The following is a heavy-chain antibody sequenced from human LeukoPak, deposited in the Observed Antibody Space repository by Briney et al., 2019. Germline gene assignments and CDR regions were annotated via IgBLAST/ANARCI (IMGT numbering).Heavy chain of an antibody. J-gene: IGHJ4*02. CDR1: GGSFSGYY. CDR3: ARGGGYSYGFGIVATPRPRAYYFDY. D-gene: IGHD5-12*01. CDR2: INRSGST. V-gene: IGHV4-34*01. Sequence: SETLSLTCAVHGGSFSGYYWSWIRQPPGKGLEWIGEINRSGSTNYNPSLKRRVTISVDTSKNQFSLKLSSVTAADTAVYYCARGGGYSYGFGIVATPRPRAYYFDYWGQGTLVTVSS.